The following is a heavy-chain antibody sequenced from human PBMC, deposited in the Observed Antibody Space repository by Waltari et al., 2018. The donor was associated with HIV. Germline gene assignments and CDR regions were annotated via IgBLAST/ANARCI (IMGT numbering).Heavy chain of an antibody. CDR3: ARDSIASSGRIDP. Sequence: QVQLVQSGAEVKKPGASVKVSCKASGYTFTKYIMHWVRQAPGQRLEWMGWFNGANGNTKYSQKFHGRVTIIRDTSASTAYMELNSLTSEDTAVYYCARDSIASSGRIDPWGQGTLVTVSS. CDR2: FNGANGNT. J-gene: IGHJ5*02. V-gene: IGHV1-3*01. CDR1: GYTFTKYI. D-gene: IGHD6-13*01.